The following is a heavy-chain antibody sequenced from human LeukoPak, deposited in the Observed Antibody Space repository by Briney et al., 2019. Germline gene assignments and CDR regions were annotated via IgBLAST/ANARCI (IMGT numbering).Heavy chain of an antibody. J-gene: IGHJ4*02. V-gene: IGHV3-48*01. CDR1: GFTFSSYS. Sequence: AGGSLRLSCAASGFTFSSYSMNWVRQAPGKGLEWVSYISSSSTIYYADSVKGRFTISRDNAKNSLYLQMNSLRAEDTAVYYCARDPAYYYDSSGNYDGDYWGQGTLVTVSS. D-gene: IGHD3-22*01. CDR3: ARDPAYYYDSSGNYDGDY. CDR2: ISSSSTI.